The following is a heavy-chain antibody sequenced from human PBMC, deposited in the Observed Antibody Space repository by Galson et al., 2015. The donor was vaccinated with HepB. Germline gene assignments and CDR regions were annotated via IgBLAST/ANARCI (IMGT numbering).Heavy chain of an antibody. CDR1: GYTFTGYY. D-gene: IGHD2-2*01. CDR2: INPNSGGT. CDR3: VPDALLGYCSSTSCSYYFDY. V-gene: IGHV1-2*02. J-gene: IGHJ4*02. Sequence: SVKVSCKASGYTFTGYYMHWVRQAPGQGLEWMGWINPNSGGTNYAQKVQGRVTMTRDTSISTAYMELSRLRSDDTAVYYCVPDALLGYCSSTSCSYYFDYWGQGTLVTVSS.